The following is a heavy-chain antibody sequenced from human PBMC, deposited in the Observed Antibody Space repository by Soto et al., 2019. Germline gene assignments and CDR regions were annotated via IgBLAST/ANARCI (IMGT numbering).Heavy chain of an antibody. Sequence: TCTVSGGSISSYYWSWIRQPPGQGLEWMGRIIPILGIANYAQKFQGRVTITADKSTSTVYMELSSLRSEDTAVYYCARDSSGWNDYWGQGTLVTVSS. CDR1: GGSISSYY. CDR3: ARDSSGWNDY. CDR2: IIPILGIA. D-gene: IGHD6-19*01. V-gene: IGHV1-69*04. J-gene: IGHJ4*02.